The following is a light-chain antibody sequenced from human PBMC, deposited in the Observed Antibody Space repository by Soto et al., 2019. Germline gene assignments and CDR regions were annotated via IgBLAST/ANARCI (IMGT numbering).Light chain of an antibody. CDR1: QGINNY. Sequence: IRVTMSLFSVSLYEGDRVTITCRASQGINNYLAWYQQKPGEAPKLLIYSASTLKSGVPSRFSGGGSGTDFTLTISILQAEDFASYYSKQSASMPTTFAQGGKVDI. CDR2: SAS. J-gene: IGKJ1*01. CDR3: KQSASMPTT. V-gene: IGKV1-27*01.